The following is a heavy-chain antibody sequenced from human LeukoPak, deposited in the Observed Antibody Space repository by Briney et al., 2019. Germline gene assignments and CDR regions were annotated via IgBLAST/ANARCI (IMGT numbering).Heavy chain of an antibody. V-gene: IGHV3-30*18. Sequence: HPGGSLRLSCAASGFTFSSYGMHWVRQAPGKGLEWVAVISYDGSNKYYADSVKGRFTISRDNSKNTLYLQMNSLRAEDTAVYYCAKSHRYQLLYPDYWGQGTLVTVSS. D-gene: IGHD2-2*02. CDR3: AKSHRYQLLYPDY. CDR1: GFTFSSYG. J-gene: IGHJ4*02. CDR2: ISYDGSNK.